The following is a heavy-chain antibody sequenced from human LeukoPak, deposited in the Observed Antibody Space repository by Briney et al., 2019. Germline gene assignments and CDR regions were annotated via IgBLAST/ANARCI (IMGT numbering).Heavy chain of an antibody. CDR2: IDSSSGSK. Sequence: GGSLRLSCAASGFTFNADNMNWVRQAPGKGLEWLSSIDSSSGSKFYADSVRGRFIISRDNAKKSLYLQMNSLRADDSAEYYCVRGDRRDFWGQGTLVIVSS. CDR1: GFTFNADN. V-gene: IGHV3-21*01. D-gene: IGHD2-21*02. J-gene: IGHJ4*02. CDR3: VRGDRRDF.